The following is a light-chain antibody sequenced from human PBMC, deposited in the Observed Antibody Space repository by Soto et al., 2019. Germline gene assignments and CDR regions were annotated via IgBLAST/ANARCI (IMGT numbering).Light chain of an antibody. Sequence: QSALTQPASVSGSPGQSITISCTGTSSDVGGYNYVSWYQQHPGKAPKLMIYEVSNRPSGVSNRFFGPKSANPASPTISGLQAEDEADYFCSSYGSTSTRFVFGTGTKVTVL. CDR3: SSYGSTSTRFV. V-gene: IGLV2-14*01. CDR2: EVS. J-gene: IGLJ1*01. CDR1: SSDVGGYNY.